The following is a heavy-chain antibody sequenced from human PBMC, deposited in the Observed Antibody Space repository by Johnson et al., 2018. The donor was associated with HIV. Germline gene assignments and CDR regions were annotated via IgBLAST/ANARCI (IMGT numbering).Heavy chain of an antibody. J-gene: IGHJ3*01. CDR2: ISSDGSSK. CDR3: ARAGLYYDFWSGQRASDL. Sequence: QVQLVESGGGVVRPGKSLRLSCAASGFTFSSYTMHWVRQAPGKGLEWVAVISSDGSSKQYADSVKDRLTFSRDTSKNTLYLQMNSLRAEDTAVYYCARAGLYYDFWSGQRASDLWGQGTMVTVSS. V-gene: IGHV3-30*04. D-gene: IGHD3-3*01. CDR1: GFTFSSYT.